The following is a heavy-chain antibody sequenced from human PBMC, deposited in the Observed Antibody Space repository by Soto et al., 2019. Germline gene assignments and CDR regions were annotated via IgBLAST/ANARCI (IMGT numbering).Heavy chain of an antibody. CDR1: GVTFSSYS. Sequence: GGALRLSCAASGVTFSSYSMNWVRQAPGKGLEWVSSISSSSSYIYYADSVKGRFTISRDNAKNSLYLQMNSLRAEDTAVYYCARGKYPHDAFDIWGQGTMVTVSS. J-gene: IGHJ3*02. D-gene: IGHD2-2*01. V-gene: IGHV3-21*01. CDR3: ARGKYPHDAFDI. CDR2: ISSSSSYI.